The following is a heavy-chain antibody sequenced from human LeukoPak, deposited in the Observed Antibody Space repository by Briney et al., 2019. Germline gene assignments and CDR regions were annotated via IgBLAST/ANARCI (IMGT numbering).Heavy chain of an antibody. D-gene: IGHD3-22*01. Sequence: SETLSLTCTVSGASVNSYYWDWIRQPPGKGLEWIGCISDSGRTYYNPSLKSRVTISLGTSNDQFSLRLTSVTAADSAMYYCTKGYYEPFDSWGQGTLVTVSS. CDR1: GASVNSYY. CDR2: ISDSGRT. CDR3: TKGYYEPFDS. V-gene: IGHV4-59*02. J-gene: IGHJ4*02.